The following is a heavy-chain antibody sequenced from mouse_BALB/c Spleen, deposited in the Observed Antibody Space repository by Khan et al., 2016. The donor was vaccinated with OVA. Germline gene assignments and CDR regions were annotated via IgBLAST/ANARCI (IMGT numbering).Heavy chain of an antibody. V-gene: IGHV2-6-1*01. Sequence: QVQLKQSGPRLVAPSQSLSITCTISGFSLTNYGVHWIRQPPGKGLEWLVVIWSDGSTTYNSALKSRLTITKDNSKSQVFLQMNSLQTDDTAIYFCARQPYYHYNIMDYWGQGTSVTVSS. D-gene: IGHD2-10*01. CDR1: GFSLTNYG. CDR2: IWSDGST. J-gene: IGHJ4*01. CDR3: ARQPYYHYNIMDY.